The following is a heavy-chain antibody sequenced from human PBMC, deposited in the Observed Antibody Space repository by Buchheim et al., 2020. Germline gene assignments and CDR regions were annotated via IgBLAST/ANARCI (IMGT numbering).Heavy chain of an antibody. CDR3: ARVRHQPAFWSGYFYYGMDV. V-gene: IGHV1-2*02. CDR1: GYTFTGYY. CDR2: INPNSGGT. Sequence: QVQLVQSGAEVKKPGASVKVSCKASGYTFTGYYMHWVRQAPGQGLEWMGWINPNSGGTNYAQKFQGRVTMTRDPSLRTAYMELSRLRSDDTAVYYCARVRHQPAFWSGYFYYGMDVWGQGTT. J-gene: IGHJ6*02. D-gene: IGHD3-3*01.